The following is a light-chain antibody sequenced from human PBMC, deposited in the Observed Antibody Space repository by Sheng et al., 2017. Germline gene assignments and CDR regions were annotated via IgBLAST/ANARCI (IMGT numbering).Light chain of an antibody. J-gene: IGLJ3*02. CDR3: LLVYGGVGEV. CDR2: GT. V-gene: IGLV7-46*01. CDR1: TGAVTSGHY. Sequence: QAVVTQEPSLTVSPGGTVTLTCGSSTGAVTSGHYPSWFQQKPGQAPRTLIYGTTRHSWTPARFSGSLLGGKAALTLSGAQPEDEADYYCLLVYGGVGEVFGGGTKVTVL.